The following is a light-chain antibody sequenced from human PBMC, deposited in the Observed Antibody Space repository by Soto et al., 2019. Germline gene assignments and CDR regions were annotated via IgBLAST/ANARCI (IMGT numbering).Light chain of an antibody. CDR3: QQYANWPKT. J-gene: IGKJ1*01. Sequence: DIQMTQSPSTLSASIGDRVTITCRASESVRTWLAWYQHKPGKAPKFLIYDASSLESGVPSRFSGSGSGTEFTLTISNLQPDDFATYFCQQYANWPKTFGQGTKVDIK. CDR1: ESVRTW. V-gene: IGKV1-5*01. CDR2: DAS.